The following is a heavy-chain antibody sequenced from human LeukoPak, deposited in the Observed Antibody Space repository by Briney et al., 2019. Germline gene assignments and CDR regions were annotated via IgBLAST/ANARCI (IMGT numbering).Heavy chain of an antibody. CDR1: VGSISSSSYY. CDR3: ARDTYYYDSSGYGTFY. J-gene: IGHJ4*02. D-gene: IGHD3-22*01. CDR2: IYCSGST. Sequence: PSETLSLTCTVSVGSISSSSYYWGWIRQPPEKGLEWIGSIYCSGSTYYNPSLKSRVTISVDTSKNQFSLKLSSVTAADTAVYYCARDTYYYDSSGYGTFYWGQGTLVTVSS. V-gene: IGHV4-39*07.